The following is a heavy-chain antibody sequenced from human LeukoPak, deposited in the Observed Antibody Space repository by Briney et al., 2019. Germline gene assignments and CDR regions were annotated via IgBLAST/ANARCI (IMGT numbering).Heavy chain of an antibody. V-gene: IGHV1-2*06. Sequence: GASVKVSCKASGYTFTGYYMHWVRQVPGQGLGWMGRINPNSGGTNYAQKFQGRVTMTRDTSISTAYMEVSRLRSDDTAVYYCARQLRFLEWLLNDYWGQGTLVTVSS. CDR3: ARQLRFLEWLLNDY. J-gene: IGHJ4*02. CDR1: GYTFTGYY. CDR2: INPNSGGT. D-gene: IGHD3-3*01.